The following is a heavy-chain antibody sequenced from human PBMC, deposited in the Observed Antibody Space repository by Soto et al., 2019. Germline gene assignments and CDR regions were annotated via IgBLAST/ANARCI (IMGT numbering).Heavy chain of an antibody. V-gene: IGHV4-34*01. CDR1: GASVSGQY. D-gene: IGHD3-10*01. Sequence: SETLSLTCAVSGASVSGQYWSWIRQPPGKGLEWVGEIIPTGSTTYNPSLKSRLSFSLDTSKNHFSLNLSSVSVADTAVYYCARGGITMAWNYYYYGMDVWGQGTTVTVSS. CDR2: IIPTGST. CDR3: ARGGITMAWNYYYYGMDV. J-gene: IGHJ6*02.